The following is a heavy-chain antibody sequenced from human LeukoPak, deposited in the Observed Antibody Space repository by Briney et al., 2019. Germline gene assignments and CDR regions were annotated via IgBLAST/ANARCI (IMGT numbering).Heavy chain of an antibody. V-gene: IGHV3-30-3*01. J-gene: IGHJ4*02. CDR1: GFTFSSYV. CDR2: MSPGGDIR. Sequence: GRSLRLSCRASGFTFSSYVIHWVRQAPGKGLEWVAVMSPGGDIRLYADSVKGRFTISRDNSKNTLYLQMNSLRVEDTAVYYCARAPIPGGPDYLDSWAQGTGVSVSS. CDR3: ARAPIPGGPDYLDS. D-gene: IGHD4-23*01.